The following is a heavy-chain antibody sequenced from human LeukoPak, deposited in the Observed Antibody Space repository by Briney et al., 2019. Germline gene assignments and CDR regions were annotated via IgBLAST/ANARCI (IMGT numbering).Heavy chain of an antibody. CDR2: INHSGST. CDR1: GGSFSGYY. V-gene: IGHV4-34*01. Sequence: SETLSLTCAVYGGSFSGYYWSWIRQPPGKGLEWIGEINHSGSTNYNPSLKSRVTISVDTSKNQFSLKLSSVTAADTAVYYCARDPRAMIVMKGFDIWGQGTMVTVSS. CDR3: ARDPRAMIVMKGFDI. D-gene: IGHD3-16*02. J-gene: IGHJ3*02.